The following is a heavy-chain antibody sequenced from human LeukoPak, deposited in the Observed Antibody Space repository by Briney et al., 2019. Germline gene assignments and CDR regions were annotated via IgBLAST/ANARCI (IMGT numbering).Heavy chain of an antibody. V-gene: IGHV4-4*02. CDR3: ATYVRRRGYSYGSHYFYYYMDV. J-gene: IGHJ6*03. Sequence: TSETLSLTCAVSGGSISSRNWWSWVRQPPGKGLEWIGEIYHSGSTNYNPSLKTRVTISVDTSKNQFSLKLSSVTAADTAVYYCATYVRRRGYSYGSHYFYYYMDVWGKGTTVTVSS. CDR2: IYHSGST. D-gene: IGHD5-18*01. CDR1: GGSISSRNW.